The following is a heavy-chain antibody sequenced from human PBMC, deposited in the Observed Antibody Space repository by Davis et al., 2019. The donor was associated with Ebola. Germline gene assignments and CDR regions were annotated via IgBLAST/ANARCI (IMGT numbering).Heavy chain of an antibody. CDR3: ARGSRGIAVAGAMDY. CDR2: IYPGDSDT. J-gene: IGHJ4*02. Sequence: GESLKISCKGSGYSFTSYWIGWVRQMPGKGLEWMGIIYPGDSDTRYSPSFQGQVTISADKSISTAYLQWSSLKASDTAMYYCARGSRGIAVAGAMDYRGQGTLVTVSS. D-gene: IGHD6-19*01. CDR1: GYSFTSYW. V-gene: IGHV5-51*01.